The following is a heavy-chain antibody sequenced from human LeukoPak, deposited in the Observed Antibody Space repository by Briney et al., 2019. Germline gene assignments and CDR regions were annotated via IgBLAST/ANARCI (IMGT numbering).Heavy chain of an antibody. V-gene: IGHV3-48*03. CDR1: GFTFSSYE. CDR3: AELGITMIGGV. D-gene: IGHD3-10*02. CDR2: ISSSGSTI. Sequence: GGALRLSCATSGFTFSSYEMNWVRQAPGKGLEWVSYISSSGSTIYYADSVKGRFTISRDNAKNSLYLQMNSLRAEDTAVYYCAELGITMIGGVWGKGTTVTISS. J-gene: IGHJ6*04.